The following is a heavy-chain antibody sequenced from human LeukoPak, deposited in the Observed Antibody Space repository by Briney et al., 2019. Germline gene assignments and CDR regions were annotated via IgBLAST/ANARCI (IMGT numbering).Heavy chain of an antibody. CDR3: ARDPYYYDSSGYYYLSPRYYYYGMDV. CDR2: IKQDGSEK. J-gene: IGHJ6*02. V-gene: IGHV3-7*01. CDR1: GFTFSSYW. Sequence: PGGSLRLSCAASGFTFSSYWMSWVRQAPGKGLEWVANIKQDGSEKYYVDSVKGRFTISRDNAKNSLYLQMNSLRAEDTAVYYCARDPYYYDSSGYYYLSPRYYYYGMDVWGQGTTVTVSS. D-gene: IGHD3-22*01.